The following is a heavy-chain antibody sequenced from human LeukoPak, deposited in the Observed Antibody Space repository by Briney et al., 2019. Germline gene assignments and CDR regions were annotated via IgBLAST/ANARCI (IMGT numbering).Heavy chain of an antibody. J-gene: IGHJ4*02. D-gene: IGHD5-24*01. CDR3: AKVSRPEMATISFDY. Sequence: GGSLRLSCAASGFTVSSNYMSWVRQAPGKGLEWVSVIYSGGSTYYADSVKGRFTISRDNSKNTLYLQMNSLRAEDTAVYYCAKVSRPEMATISFDYWGQGTLVTVSS. CDR1: GFTVSSNY. V-gene: IGHV3-53*01. CDR2: IYSGGST.